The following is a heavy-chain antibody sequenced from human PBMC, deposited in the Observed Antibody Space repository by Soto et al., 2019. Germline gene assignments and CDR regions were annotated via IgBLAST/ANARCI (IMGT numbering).Heavy chain of an antibody. J-gene: IGHJ4*02. Sequence: GGSLRLSCAASGFTFDDYTMHWVRQAPGKGLEWVSLISWDGGSTYYADSVKGRFTISRDNSKNSLYLQMNSLRTEDTALYYCAKVLVSLTDYEALDYWGQGTLVTVSS. CDR1: GFTFDDYT. D-gene: IGHD4-17*01. CDR3: AKVLVSLTDYEALDY. CDR2: ISWDGGST. V-gene: IGHV3-43*01.